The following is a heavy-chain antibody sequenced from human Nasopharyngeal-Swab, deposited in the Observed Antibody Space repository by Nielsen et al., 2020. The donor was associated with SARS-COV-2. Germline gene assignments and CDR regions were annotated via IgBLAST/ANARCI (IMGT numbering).Heavy chain of an antibody. CDR2: INAGNGNT. Sequence: ASVKVSCKASGYTFTSYAMHWVRQAPGQRLEWMGWINAGNGNTKYSQKFQGRVTITRDTSASTAYMELSSLRSEDTAVYYCARQGDCSSTSCTYYYYYMDVWGKGTTVTVSS. J-gene: IGHJ6*03. V-gene: IGHV1-3*01. CDR3: ARQGDCSSTSCTYYYYYMDV. CDR1: GYTFTSYA. D-gene: IGHD2-2*01.